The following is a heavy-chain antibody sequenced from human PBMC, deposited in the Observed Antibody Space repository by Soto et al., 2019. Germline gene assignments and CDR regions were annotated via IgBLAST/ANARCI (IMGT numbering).Heavy chain of an antibody. CDR2: IYYSGST. V-gene: IGHV4-39*01. Sequence: SETLSLTCTVSGGSISSSSYYWGWIRQPPGKGLEWIGSIYYSGSTYYNPSLKSRVTISVDTSKNQFSLKLSSVTAADTAVYYCARPAGRYFDWLPTYYYGMDVWGQGTTVTVSS. CDR3: ARPAGRYFDWLPTYYYGMDV. CDR1: GGSISSSSYY. D-gene: IGHD3-9*01. J-gene: IGHJ6*02.